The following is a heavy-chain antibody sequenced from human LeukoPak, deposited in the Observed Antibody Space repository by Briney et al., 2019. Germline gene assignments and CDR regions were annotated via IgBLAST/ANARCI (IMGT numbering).Heavy chain of an antibody. Sequence: PSETLSLTCTVSGGSISSYYWSWIRQPPGKGLEWIGYIYYSGSTNYNPSLKSRVTISVDTSKNQFSLKLSSVTAADTAVYYCASLRKNFDYWGQGTLVTVSS. CDR1: GGSISSYY. CDR3: ASLRKNFDY. V-gene: IGHV4-59*08. J-gene: IGHJ4*02. CDR2: IYYSGST.